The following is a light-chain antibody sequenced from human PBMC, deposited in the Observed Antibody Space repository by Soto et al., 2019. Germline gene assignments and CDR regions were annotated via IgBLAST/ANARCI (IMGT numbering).Light chain of an antibody. V-gene: IGKV3-20*01. J-gene: IGKJ2*01. CDR2: GAS. CDR1: QSVSSSY. Sequence: EIVLTQSPGTLSLSPGERATLSCRASQSVSSSYLAWYQQKPGQAPRLLIYGASSRATGIPDRFSGSGSGTEFTLTISRLEPEDFAVYYCQQYGSSHRYTFGQGTKLEIK. CDR3: QQYGSSHRYT.